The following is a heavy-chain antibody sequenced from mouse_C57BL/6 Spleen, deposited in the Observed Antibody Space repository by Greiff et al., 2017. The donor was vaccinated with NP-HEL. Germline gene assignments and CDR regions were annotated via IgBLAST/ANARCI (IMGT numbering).Heavy chain of an antibody. CDR3: ARALYYGNYEDYAMDY. Sequence: DVQLQESGGGLVKPGGSLKLSCAASGFTFSSYAMSWVRQTPEKRLEWVATISDGGSYTYYPDNVKGRFTISSDNAKNNLYLQMSHLKSEDTAMYYCARALYYGNYEDYAMDYWGQGTSVTVSS. V-gene: IGHV5-4*01. J-gene: IGHJ4*01. CDR2: ISDGGSYT. D-gene: IGHD2-1*01. CDR1: GFTFSSYA.